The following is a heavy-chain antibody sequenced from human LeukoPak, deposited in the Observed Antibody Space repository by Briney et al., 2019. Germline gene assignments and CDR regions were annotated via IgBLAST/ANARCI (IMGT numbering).Heavy chain of an antibody. CDR3: ASGSGYFFVDGD. Sequence: GASVKVSCKVSGYTLTELSMHWVRQAPGKGLEWMGGFDPEDGETIYAQKFQGRVTMTRDTSTSTVYMELSSLRSEDTAVYYCASGSGYFFVDGDWGQGTLVTVSS. J-gene: IGHJ4*02. CDR1: GYTLTELS. V-gene: IGHV1-24*01. CDR2: FDPEDGET. D-gene: IGHD3-22*01.